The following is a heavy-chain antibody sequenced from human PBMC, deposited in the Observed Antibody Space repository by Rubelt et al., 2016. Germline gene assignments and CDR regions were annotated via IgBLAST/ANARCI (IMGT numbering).Heavy chain of an antibody. V-gene: IGHV4-39*01. CDR2: TQYSGST. J-gene: IGHJ4*02. D-gene: IGHD5-18*01. Sequence: QLQLQESGPGLVKPSETLSLTCTVPGASISSRSYFWGWIRQPPGKGLEWIGSTQYSGSTYYNAVLKSRATISVDRSKNQLSLKLSAVTPADTAVYYGARHPTALELYYFDYWGQGTLVTVSS. CDR1: GASISSRSYF. CDR3: ARHPTALELYYFDY.